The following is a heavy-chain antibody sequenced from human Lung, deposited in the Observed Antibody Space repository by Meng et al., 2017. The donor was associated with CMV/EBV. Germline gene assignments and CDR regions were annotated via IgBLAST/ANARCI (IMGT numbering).Heavy chain of an antibody. CDR1: GFTFNNYA. CDR2: VLGTGPT. D-gene: IGHD6-13*01. Sequence: GGSXRLXCSASGFTFNNYAMTWVRQAPGKGLEWVSTVLGTGPTYYADYVKGRFTISRDDSRNTLFLQLNSLRDEDTAVFYCARGDSSTTWLVFDYWSLGXLVTRLL. CDR3: ARGDSSTTWLVFDY. V-gene: IGHV3-23*01. J-gene: IGHJ4*02.